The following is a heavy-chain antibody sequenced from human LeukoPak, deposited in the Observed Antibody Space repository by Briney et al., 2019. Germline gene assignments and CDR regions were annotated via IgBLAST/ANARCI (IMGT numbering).Heavy chain of an antibody. V-gene: IGHV3-30*18. CDR2: ISYDGSNK. CDR3: AKDRNDYVWGSYRLRSFDY. CDR1: RFTFSSYG. J-gene: IGHJ4*02. Sequence: GGSLRLSCAASRFTFSSYGMHWVRQAPGKGLEWVAVISYDGSNKYYADSVKGRFTISRDNSKNTLYLQMNSLRAEDTAVYYCAKDRNDYVWGSYRLRSFDYWGQGTLVTVSS. D-gene: IGHD3-16*02.